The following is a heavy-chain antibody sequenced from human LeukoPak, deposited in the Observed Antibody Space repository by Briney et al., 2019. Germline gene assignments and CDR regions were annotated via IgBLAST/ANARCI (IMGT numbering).Heavy chain of an antibody. CDR2: ISSSGSYI. CDR1: GFTFCSYE. CDR3: ARDPGYCSGGSCQYYCYYYMDV. Sequence: PGGSLRLSCAASGFTFCSYEMNWVRQAPGKGLEWVSYISSSGSYIYYADSVKGRFTISRDNAKNSLYLQMNSLRAEDTAVYYCARDPGYCSGGSCQYYCYYYMDVWGKGTTVTASS. D-gene: IGHD2-15*01. J-gene: IGHJ6*03. V-gene: IGHV3-21*05.